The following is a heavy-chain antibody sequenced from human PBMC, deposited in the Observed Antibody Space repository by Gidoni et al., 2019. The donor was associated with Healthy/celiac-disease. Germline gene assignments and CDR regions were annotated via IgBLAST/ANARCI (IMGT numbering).Heavy chain of an antibody. CDR3: ARDSWGFGESGRFDP. V-gene: IGHV1-18*01. CDR1: GYTFTSYG. D-gene: IGHD3-10*01. CDR2: ISAYNGNT. Sequence: QVQLVQSGAEVKKPGASVKVSCTASGYTFTSYGISWVRQAPGQGLEWMGWISAYNGNTNYAQKLQGRVTMTTDTSTSTAYMELRSLRSDDTAVYYCARDSWGFGESGRFDPWGQGTLVTVSS. J-gene: IGHJ5*02.